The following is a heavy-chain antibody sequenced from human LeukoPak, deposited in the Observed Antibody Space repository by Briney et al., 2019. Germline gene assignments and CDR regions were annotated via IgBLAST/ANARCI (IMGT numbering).Heavy chain of an antibody. Sequence: NSSETLSLTCAVYGGSFSGFYWTWIRQPPGKGLEWIGEINHSGSTNYNPSLKSRVTMSVDTSKNQLSLKVNSVTAADTAVYYCARGTGATDAFDIWGQGTMVTVSS. CDR2: INHSGST. J-gene: IGHJ3*02. CDR3: ARGTGATDAFDI. CDR1: GGSFSGFY. D-gene: IGHD1-26*01. V-gene: IGHV4-34*01.